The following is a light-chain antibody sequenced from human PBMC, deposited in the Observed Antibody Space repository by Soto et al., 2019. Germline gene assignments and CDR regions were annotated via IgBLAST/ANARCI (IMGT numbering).Light chain of an antibody. CDR3: QQYNSYRA. V-gene: IGKV1-5*03. J-gene: IGKJ1*01. Sequence: DIQMTQSPSTLSASVGDRVTITCRASASIDSWLAWHQQKPGRAPKLLISKASSLESGVPSRFSGSGFGTEFTLTISSLQPDDFATYYCQQYNSYRAFGQGTKVEI. CDR1: ASIDSW. CDR2: KAS.